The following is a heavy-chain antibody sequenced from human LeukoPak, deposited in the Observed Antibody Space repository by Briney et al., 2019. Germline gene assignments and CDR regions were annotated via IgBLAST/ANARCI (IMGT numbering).Heavy chain of an antibody. J-gene: IGHJ4*02. Sequence: GGSLRLSCAASGFTFSSFWMSWVRQAPGKGLEWVANIKQDGRGKYYVDSVKGRFTISRDNSKNTLYLQMNSLRAEDTAVYYCAKGALRCFDWLGDYFDYWGQGTLVTVSS. CDR1: GFTFSSFW. CDR2: IKQDGRGK. CDR3: AKGALRCFDWLGDYFDY. D-gene: IGHD3-9*01. V-gene: IGHV3-7*01.